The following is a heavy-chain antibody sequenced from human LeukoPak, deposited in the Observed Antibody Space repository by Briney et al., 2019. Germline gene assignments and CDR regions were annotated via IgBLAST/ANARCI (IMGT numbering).Heavy chain of an antibody. V-gene: IGHV4-59*12. CDR2: IYYTGST. CDR3: ARDLGDCGGDCYWFDP. J-gene: IGHJ5*02. CDR1: GGSISSYF. Sequence: SETLSLTCTISGGSISSYFWSWIRQPPGKGLEWIGYIYYTGSTNYNPSLKSRVTISVDTSKNQFSLKLSSVTAADTAVYYCARDLGDCGGDCYWFDPWGQGTLVTVSS. D-gene: IGHD2-21*02.